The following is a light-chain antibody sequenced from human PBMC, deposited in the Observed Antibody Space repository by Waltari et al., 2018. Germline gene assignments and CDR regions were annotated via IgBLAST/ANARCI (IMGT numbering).Light chain of an antibody. V-gene: IGKV4-1*01. Sequence: DIMMTQSPDVLAVSLGERATINCKSSQSVLYSSNNNNYLAWYRQKPGQPPKLLFYWASTRASGVPDRFSGSGSGTDFTLTISSLQAEDVAVYYCQQYYTTPRTFGQGTTVEIK. J-gene: IGKJ1*01. CDR3: QQYYTTPRT. CDR2: WAS. CDR1: QSVLYSSNNNNY.